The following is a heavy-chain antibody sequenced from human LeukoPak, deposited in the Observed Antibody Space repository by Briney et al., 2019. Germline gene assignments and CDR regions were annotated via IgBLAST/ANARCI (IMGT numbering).Heavy chain of an antibody. V-gene: IGHV3-7*03. Sequence: GGSLRLSCEASGFSFSNYWMTWVRQAPGKGLEWVADINQNGGQSYYVDSVKGRFTLSRDNAKNSLFLQLNSLRAEDTAVYYCVKNSGWYCLDHWGQGITVIVSS. CDR2: INQNGGQS. CDR1: GFSFSNYW. D-gene: IGHD6-13*01. J-gene: IGHJ4*02. CDR3: VKNSGWYCLDH.